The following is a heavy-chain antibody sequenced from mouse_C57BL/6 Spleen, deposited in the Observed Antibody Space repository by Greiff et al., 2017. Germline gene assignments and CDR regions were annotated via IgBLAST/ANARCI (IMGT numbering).Heavy chain of an antibody. CDR1: GYAFSSSW. CDR2: IDPGDGDT. Sequence: VQLMESGPELVKPGASVKLSCKASGYAFSSSWMHWVKQRPGKGLEWIGRIDPGDGDTNYNGKFKGKATLTADKSSSTAYMQLSSLTSEDSAVYFCARSSGSSSYWYFEVWGTGTTVTVAS. CDR3: ARSSGSSSYWYFEV. V-gene: IGHV1-82*01. D-gene: IGHD1-1*01. J-gene: IGHJ1*03.